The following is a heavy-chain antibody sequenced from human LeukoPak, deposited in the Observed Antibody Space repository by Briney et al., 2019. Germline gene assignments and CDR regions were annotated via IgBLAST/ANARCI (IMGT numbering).Heavy chain of an antibody. D-gene: IGHD5-18*01. CDR1: GYTFTSYD. J-gene: IGHJ6*03. CDR2: INPNSGGT. CDR3: ARDKDTAMVINGNYYYMDV. Sequence: GASVKVSCKASGYTFTSYDINWVRQATGQGLEWMGWINPNSGGTNYAQKFQGRVTMTRDTSISTAYMELSRLRSDDTAVYYCARDKDTAMVINGNYYYMDVWGKGTRSPSP. V-gene: IGHV1-2*02.